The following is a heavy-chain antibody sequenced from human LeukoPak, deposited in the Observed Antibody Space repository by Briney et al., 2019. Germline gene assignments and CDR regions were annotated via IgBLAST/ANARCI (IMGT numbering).Heavy chain of an antibody. CDR2: IPSDGSKQ. CDR1: GFDFNTFG. D-gene: IGHD2-8*01. Sequence: PGGSLRLSCAASGFDFNTFGIHWVRQTPGKGLEWVAVIPSDGSKQYYGDSVKGRFTISRDNSKNMLYLQINSLRPEDTAVYYCAKSGGYCTDGICYHFDYWGQGTLVTVSS. CDR3: AKSGGYCTDGICYHFDY. J-gene: IGHJ4*02. V-gene: IGHV3-30*18.